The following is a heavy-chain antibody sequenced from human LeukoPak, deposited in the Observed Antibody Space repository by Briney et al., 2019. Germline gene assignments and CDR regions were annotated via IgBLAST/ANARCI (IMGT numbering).Heavy chain of an antibody. J-gene: IGHJ4*02. Sequence: SETLSLTCIVSGGSISTTSYFWAWIRQPPGEGLEWIGSIYYSGTTYYNSSLKSRVTISVDTSKNQFFLKLTSVTAADTAFYYCARDVDYWGQGALVTVSS. CDR3: ARDVDY. CDR1: GGSISTTSYF. V-gene: IGHV4-39*07. CDR2: IYYSGTT.